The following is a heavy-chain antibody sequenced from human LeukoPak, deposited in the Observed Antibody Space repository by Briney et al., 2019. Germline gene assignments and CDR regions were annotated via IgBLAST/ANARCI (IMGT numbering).Heavy chain of an antibody. D-gene: IGHD3-3*01. CDR2: IYTSGST. CDR1: GGSISSGSYY. V-gene: IGHV4-61*02. CDR3: VLYTIFGVAPDY. J-gene: IGHJ4*02. Sequence: SSQTLSLTCTVSGGSISSGSYYWSWIRQPAGKGLEWIGRIYTSGSTNYNPSLKSRVTISVDTSKNQFSLKLSSVTAADTAVYYCVLYTIFGVAPDYWGQGTLVTVSS.